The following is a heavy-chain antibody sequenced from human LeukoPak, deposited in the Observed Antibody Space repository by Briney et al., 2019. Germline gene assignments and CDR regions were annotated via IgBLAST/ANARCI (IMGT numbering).Heavy chain of an antibody. CDR3: AREGRVVATKKGSYYYYGMDV. CDR1: GFTVSSNY. CDR2: IYSGGST. D-gene: IGHD5-12*01. Sequence: GGSLRLSCAAPGFTVSSNYMSWVRQAPGKWLEWVSVIYSGGSTYYADSVKGRFTISRDNSKNTLYLQMNSLRAEDAAVYYCAREGRVVATKKGSYYYYGMDVWGQGTTVTVSS. V-gene: IGHV3-66*01. J-gene: IGHJ6*02.